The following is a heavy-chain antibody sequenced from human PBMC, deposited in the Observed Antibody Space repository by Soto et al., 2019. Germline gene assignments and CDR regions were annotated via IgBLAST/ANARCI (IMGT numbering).Heavy chain of an antibody. J-gene: IGHJ4*02. CDR3: AKIFRSFDAHFEE. Sequence: PSETLSVTCTVSGGSINSNNYYWGWIRQHPGKGLEWIGSIYYTGTTYYSPPLKSRATISVDTSKNQFSLRLTSVTAADTAVYYCAKIFRSFDAHFEERGQGMLVTVSS. CDR2: IYYTGTT. D-gene: IGHD2-15*01. CDR1: GGSINSNNYY. V-gene: IGHV4-39*01.